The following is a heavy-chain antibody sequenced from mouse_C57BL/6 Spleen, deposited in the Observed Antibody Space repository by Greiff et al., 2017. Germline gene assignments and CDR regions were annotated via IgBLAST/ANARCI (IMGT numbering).Heavy chain of an antibody. V-gene: IGHV1-9*01. CDR3: ARWDSSGYFAY. CDR1: GYTFTGYTFTGYW. Sequence: VQLQQSGAELMKPGASVKLSCKATGYTFTGYTFTGYWIEWVKQRPGHGLEWIGEILPGSGSTNYNEKFKGKATFTADTSSNTAYMQLSSLTTEDSASYYCARWDSSGYFAYWGQGTLVTVSA. J-gene: IGHJ3*01. D-gene: IGHD3-2*02. CDR2: ILPGSGST.